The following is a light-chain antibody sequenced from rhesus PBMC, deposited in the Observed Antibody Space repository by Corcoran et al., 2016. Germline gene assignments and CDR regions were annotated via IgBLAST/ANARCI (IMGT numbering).Light chain of an antibody. CDR2: KAS. CDR3: QHSYGIPLT. J-gene: IGKJ4*01. V-gene: IGKV1-74*01. CDR1: EIVDNY. Sequence: DIQMTQSPSSLSASVGDRVTISCRTSEIVDNYFPWYPQKPGKAPRLLIYKASTLQRGGPSRFSGSGAGRDCTLTISSVQPEDFATYYCQHSYGIPLTFGGGTKVDLK.